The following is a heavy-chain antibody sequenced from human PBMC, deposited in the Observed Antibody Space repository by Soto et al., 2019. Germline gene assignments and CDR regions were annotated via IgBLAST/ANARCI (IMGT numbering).Heavy chain of an antibody. CDR2: IYYSGST. CDR1: GGSISSGGYY. Sequence: SETLSLTCTVSGGSISSGGYYWSWIRQHPGKGLEWIGYIYYSGSTYYNPSLKSRVTISVDTSKNQFSLKLSSVTAAGTAVYYCARVEDDYIWGSYLRPWGQGTLVTVSS. CDR3: ARVEDDYIWGSYLRP. J-gene: IGHJ5*02. D-gene: IGHD3-16*02. V-gene: IGHV4-31*03.